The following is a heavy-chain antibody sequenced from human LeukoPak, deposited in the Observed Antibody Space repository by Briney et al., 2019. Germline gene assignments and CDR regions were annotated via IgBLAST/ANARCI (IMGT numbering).Heavy chain of an antibody. CDR1: GFPCSSYA. V-gene: IGHV3-23*01. Sequence: GRSLRLSCAASGFPCSSYAMSWVRQAPGKWLEWVSAISGSGGSTYYEDSVKGRFTISRDNSKNTLYMQMNSLRAEDTAVYYCAMMVRGVIIGDYFDYWGQGTLVTVSS. CDR2: ISGSGGST. CDR3: AMMVRGVIIGDYFDY. J-gene: IGHJ4*02. D-gene: IGHD3-10*01.